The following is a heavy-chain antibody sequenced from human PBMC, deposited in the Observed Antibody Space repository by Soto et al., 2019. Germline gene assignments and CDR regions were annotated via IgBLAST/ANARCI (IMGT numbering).Heavy chain of an antibody. CDR1: GGSISSSNW. V-gene: IGHV4-4*02. CDR2: IYHSGST. D-gene: IGHD1-7*01. Sequence: PSETLSLTYAVSGGSISSSNWWSWVRQPPGKGLEWIGEIYHSGSTNYNPSLKSRVTISVDKSKNQFSLKLSSVTAADTAVYYCARDNHLELPSYYYGMDVWGQGTTVTVSS. J-gene: IGHJ6*02. CDR3: ARDNHLELPSYYYGMDV.